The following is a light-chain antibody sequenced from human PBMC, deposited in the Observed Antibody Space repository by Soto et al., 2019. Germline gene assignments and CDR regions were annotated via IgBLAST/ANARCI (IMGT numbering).Light chain of an antibody. CDR2: SND. Sequence: QSALTQPPSASGTPGQRVTISCSGSSSNIGPNTVNWYQQLPGTAPKLLIYSNDQRPSGVPARFSGSKSGTSASLAISGLQSEDEADYYCAAWDDTLDGPIFGGGTQLTVL. CDR3: AAWDDTLDGPI. J-gene: IGLJ2*01. CDR1: SSNIGPNT. V-gene: IGLV1-44*01.